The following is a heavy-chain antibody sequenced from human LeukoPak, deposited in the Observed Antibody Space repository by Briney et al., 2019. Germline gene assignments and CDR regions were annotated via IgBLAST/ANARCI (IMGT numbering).Heavy chain of an antibody. CDR1: GGSISSGSYY. CDR2: IYYSGST. CDR3: ARDLVVAATLYYYGMDV. V-gene: IGHV4-61*10. J-gene: IGHJ6*02. D-gene: IGHD2-15*01. Sequence: SETLSLTCTVSGGSISSGSYYWSWIRQPAGKGLEWIGYIYYSGSTNYNPSLKSRVTISVDTSKNQFSLKLSSVTAADTAVYYCARDLVVAATLYYYGMDVWGQGTTVTVSS.